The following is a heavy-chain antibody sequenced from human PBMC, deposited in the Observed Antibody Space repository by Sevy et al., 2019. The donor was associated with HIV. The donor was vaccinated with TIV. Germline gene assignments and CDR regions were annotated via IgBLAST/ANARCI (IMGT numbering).Heavy chain of an antibody. CDR3: ASGGYYDSGNYLAGWFDP. D-gene: IGHD3-22*01. V-gene: IGHV4-59*01. J-gene: IGHJ5*02. CDR2: IHYSGST. CDR1: GGSISSYY. Sequence: SETLSLTCSVSGGSISSYYWSWIRQPPGKGLEWIGYIHYSGSTNYNPSLKSRVTISIDTSKRQFSLRLSSVTAADTAVYYCASGGYYDSGNYLAGWFDPWGQGTLVTVSA.